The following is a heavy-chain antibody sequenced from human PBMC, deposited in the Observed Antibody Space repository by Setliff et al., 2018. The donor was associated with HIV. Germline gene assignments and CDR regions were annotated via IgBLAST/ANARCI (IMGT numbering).Heavy chain of an antibody. CDR3: ARVIVDFDSSGFYYFDS. V-gene: IGHV1-18*01. Sequence: ASVKVSCKTSGYTFNSYGISWVRQAPGQGLEWVGLNIAFNGKTNPAPKFQGRVIMTTDTSTSTAHMELRSLRSDDTAIYYCARVIVDFDSSGFYYFDSWGQGTLVTVSS. CDR2: NIAFNGKT. D-gene: IGHD3-22*01. J-gene: IGHJ4*02. CDR1: GYTFNSYG.